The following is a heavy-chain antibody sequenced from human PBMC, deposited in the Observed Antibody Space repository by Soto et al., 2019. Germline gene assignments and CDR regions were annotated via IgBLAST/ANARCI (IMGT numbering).Heavy chain of an antibody. J-gene: IGHJ6*02. CDR2: INHSGST. CDR3: ASLRRGYYDSSGKIYYYYGMDV. V-gene: IGHV4-34*01. CDR1: GGSFSGYY. D-gene: IGHD3-22*01. Sequence: SETLSLTCAVYGGSFSGYYWSWIRQPPGKGLEWIGEINHSGSTNYNPSLKSRVTISVDTSKNQFSLKLSSVTAADTAVYYCASLRRGYYDSSGKIYYYYGMDVWGQGTTVTVSS.